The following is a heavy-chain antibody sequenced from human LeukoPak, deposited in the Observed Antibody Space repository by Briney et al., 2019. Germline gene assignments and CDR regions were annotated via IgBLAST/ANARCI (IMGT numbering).Heavy chain of an antibody. J-gene: IGHJ6*03. CDR2: ISSNGGTT. Sequence: GGSLRLSCAAFGFTFSNYAMHWVRQAPGKGLEYVSAISSNGGTTYYANSVRGRFTISRDNSKNTLYLQMNSLRAEDTAVYYCAKRPVYYYYMDVWGKGTTVTISS. CDR1: GFTFSNYA. CDR3: AKRPVYYYYMDV. V-gene: IGHV3-64*01.